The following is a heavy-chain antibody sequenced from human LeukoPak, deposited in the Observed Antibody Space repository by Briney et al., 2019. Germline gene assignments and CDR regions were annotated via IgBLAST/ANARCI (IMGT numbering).Heavy chain of an antibody. CDR3: ARGLYEFCSGGRCYSYYFDY. Sequence: GGSLRLSCAASGFSFSNYAMAWVRQAPGKGLEWVSVIYSGGSTYYADSVKGRFTISRDNSKNTLYLQMNSLRAEDTAVYYCARGLYEFCSGGRCYSYYFDYWGQGTLVTVSS. J-gene: IGHJ4*02. V-gene: IGHV3-53*01. CDR1: GFSFSNYA. CDR2: IYSGGST. D-gene: IGHD2-15*01.